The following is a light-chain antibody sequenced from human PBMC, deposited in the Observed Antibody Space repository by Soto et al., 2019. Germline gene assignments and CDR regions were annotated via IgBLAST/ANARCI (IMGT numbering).Light chain of an antibody. V-gene: IGKV3-20*01. CDR3: QHYDNSPPYT. Sequence: EIVLTQSPGTLYLSPGERATLSCRASQSVSNNYLAWYQQKPGQSPRLLIYGASTRASDIEGRFSGSGSGKDFTLTISRREPEDFAVYYCQHYDNSPPYTVGQGTKLEIK. CDR2: GAS. CDR1: QSVSNNY. J-gene: IGKJ2*01.